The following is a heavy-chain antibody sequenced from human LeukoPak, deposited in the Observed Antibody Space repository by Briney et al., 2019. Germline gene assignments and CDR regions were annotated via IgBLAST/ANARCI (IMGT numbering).Heavy chain of an antibody. V-gene: IGHV1-69*06. J-gene: IGHJ6*03. CDR2: IIPIFGTA. CDR1: GGTFSSYA. Sequence: SVKVSCKASGGTFSSYAISWVRQAPGQGLKWMGGIIPIFGTANYAQKFQGRVTITADKSSTTVYMELSSLRSEDTAVYYCARAGWGYSSSWDYYYYMDVWGKGTTVTVSS. D-gene: IGHD6-13*01. CDR3: ARAGWGYSSSWDYYYYMDV.